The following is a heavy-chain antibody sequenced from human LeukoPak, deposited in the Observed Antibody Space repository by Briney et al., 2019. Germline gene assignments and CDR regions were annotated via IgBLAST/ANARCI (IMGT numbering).Heavy chain of an antibody. CDR2: INPNSGGT. CDR1: GYTFTGYY. J-gene: IGHJ5*02. Sequence: ASVKVSCKASGYTFTGYYMHWVRQAPGQGLEWMGRINPNSGGTNYAQKFQGRVTMTRDTSISTAYMELSRLRSDDTAVYYCARVRVTVTQGSGWFDPWGQGTLVTVSS. V-gene: IGHV1-2*06. CDR3: ARVRVTVTQGSGWFDP. D-gene: IGHD4-17*01.